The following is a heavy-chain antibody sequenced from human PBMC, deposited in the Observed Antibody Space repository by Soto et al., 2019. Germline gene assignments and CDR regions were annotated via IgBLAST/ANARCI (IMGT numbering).Heavy chain of an antibody. CDR2: IYHSGST. CDR3: ASPSSAYCSDTSCYMAPFHY. CDR1: ITNIYY. J-gene: IGHJ4*02. V-gene: IGHV4-38-2*01. Sequence: PSETLSLTCAVSITNIYYFGWIRQPPGKGLEWIGSIYHSGSTYYNPSLKSRVTISVETSRNQFSLKLRSVTAADTAVYFCASPSSAYCSDTSCYMAPFHYWGQGIMVTVSS. D-gene: IGHD2-2*02.